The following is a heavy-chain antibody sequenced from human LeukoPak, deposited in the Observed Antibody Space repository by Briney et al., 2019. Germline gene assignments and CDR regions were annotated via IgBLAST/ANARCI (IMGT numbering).Heavy chain of an antibody. CDR3: ARTFVSGDGYKVGYFDY. J-gene: IGHJ4*02. CDR2: IYPNGNI. V-gene: IGHV3-53*01. CDR1: GFTFSSYW. D-gene: IGHD5-24*01. Sequence: GGSLRLSCAASGFTFSSYWMSWVRQAPGKGLEWVSLIYPNGNIYYADSVKGRFTISRDNSKNTLFLQMNSLRAEDTAIYYCARTFVSGDGYKVGYFDYWGQGTLVTVSS.